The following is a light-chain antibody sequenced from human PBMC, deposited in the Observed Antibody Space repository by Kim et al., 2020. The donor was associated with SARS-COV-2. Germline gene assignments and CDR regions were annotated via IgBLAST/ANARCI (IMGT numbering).Light chain of an antibody. CDR2: DVT. V-gene: IGLV2-14*04. CDR1: SSDIGGYSY. Sequence: GQSITISCTGTSSDIGGYSYVSWYQQYPGKAPKLMIYDVTKRPSGVSDRFSGSKSGNTASLTISGLQVEDEADYYCSSYTTSSTLVFGGGTKLTVL. CDR3: SSYTTSSTLV. J-gene: IGLJ3*02.